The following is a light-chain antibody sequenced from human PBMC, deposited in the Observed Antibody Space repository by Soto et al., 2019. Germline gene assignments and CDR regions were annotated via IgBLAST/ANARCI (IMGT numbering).Light chain of an antibody. Sequence: QSALTQPASVSGSPGQSISISCTGTISDVGGYNYVSWYQQHPGKAPKLMIYDVSNRPSGVSNRFSGSKSGNTASLTISGLQAEDEADYYCSSYTSSSTYVFGDGT. CDR3: SSYTSSSTYV. J-gene: IGLJ1*01. CDR1: ISDVGGYNY. V-gene: IGLV2-14*03. CDR2: DVS.